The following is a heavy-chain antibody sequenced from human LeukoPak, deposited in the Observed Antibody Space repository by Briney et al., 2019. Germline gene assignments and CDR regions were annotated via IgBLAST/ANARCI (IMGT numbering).Heavy chain of an antibody. CDR2: IRKKANNYTT. J-gene: IGHJ4*02. CDR3: TRTGSHSPFDY. Sequence: SGGSLRLSCAASGFSFSDHYMDWVRQAPGKGLEWVGRIRKKANNYTTEYAASVKGRSTISRDDSKNSLYLQMNSLKTDDTAVYFCTRTGSHSPFDYWGQGALVTVSS. V-gene: IGHV3-72*01. D-gene: IGHD1-26*01. CDR1: GFSFSDHY.